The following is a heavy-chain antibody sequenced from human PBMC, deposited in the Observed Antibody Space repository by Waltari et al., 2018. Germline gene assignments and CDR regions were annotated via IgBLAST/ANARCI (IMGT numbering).Heavy chain of an antibody. CDR1: GFTFSSNG. V-gene: IGHV3-30*18. J-gene: IGHJ6*02. CDR2: ISYDGSNK. CDR3: AKDLFLEWLLYGYYGMDV. D-gene: IGHD3-3*01. Sequence: QVQLVESGGGVVQPGRSLRLSGAASGFTFSSNGMHWVRQAPGPGLEWGAVISYDGSNKYYADSVKGRFTISRDNSKNTLYLQMNSLRAEDTAVYYCAKDLFLEWLLYGYYGMDVWGQGTTVTVSS.